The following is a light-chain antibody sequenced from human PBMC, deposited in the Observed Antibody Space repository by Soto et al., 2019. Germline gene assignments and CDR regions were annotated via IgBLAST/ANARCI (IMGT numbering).Light chain of an antibody. CDR2: DVT. J-gene: IGLJ3*02. Sequence: QSALTQPPSVSGSPGQSVTISCTVTSSDVGDYEHVSWYQQAPGTAPKLIIFDVTNRPSGVPDRFSGSKSGNTPSLTIFGLPAEDEADYYCSLYTSSSTGVFGGGTKLTVL. V-gene: IGLV2-18*01. CDR1: SSDVGDYEH. CDR3: SLYTSSSTGV.